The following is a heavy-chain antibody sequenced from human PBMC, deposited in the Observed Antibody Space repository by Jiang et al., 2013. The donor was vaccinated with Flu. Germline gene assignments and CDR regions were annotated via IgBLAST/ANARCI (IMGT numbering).Heavy chain of an antibody. CDR2: INPNSGGT. CDR1: GYTFTGYY. Sequence: QLVESGAEVKKPGASVKVSCKASGYTFTGYYMHWVRQAPGQGLEWMGWINPNSGGTNYAQKFQGRVTMTRDTSISTAYMELSRLRSDDTAVYYCERKDYYDSSGSDYWGQGTLVTVSS. D-gene: IGHD3-22*01. V-gene: IGHV1-2*02. CDR3: ERKDYYDSSGSDY. J-gene: IGHJ4*02.